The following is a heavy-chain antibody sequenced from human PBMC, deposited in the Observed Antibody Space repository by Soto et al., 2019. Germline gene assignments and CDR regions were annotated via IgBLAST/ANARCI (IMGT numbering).Heavy chain of an antibody. CDR3: VSEGYNDVDH. CDR1: GFSFHSYG. J-gene: IGHJ4*02. CDR2: ISMSGTTK. V-gene: IGHV3-48*03. D-gene: IGHD5-18*01. Sequence: EVQLVESGGGLVQPGGSLRLSCAASGFSFHSYGMDWVRQGPGKGLEWISHISMSGTTKFYADSVKGRFTISRDNGKNLTFLEMNRVRAGDTAVYFCVSEGYNDVDHWGQGILVTVSS.